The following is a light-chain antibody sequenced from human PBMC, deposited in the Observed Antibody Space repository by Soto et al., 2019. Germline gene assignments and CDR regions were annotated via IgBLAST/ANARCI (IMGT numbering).Light chain of an antibody. V-gene: IGKV3D-15*01. CDR1: QSVNSN. Sequence: EIVMTQSPATRSVSPGEKATLSGRASQSVNSNLAWYQQGPGQAPSLLIYGAFNRATNISARFSGSGSGTEFTLTLTSLQSEDFAIYYCQQYNTWPRTFGQGTKVEIK. J-gene: IGKJ1*01. CDR2: GAF. CDR3: QQYNTWPRT.